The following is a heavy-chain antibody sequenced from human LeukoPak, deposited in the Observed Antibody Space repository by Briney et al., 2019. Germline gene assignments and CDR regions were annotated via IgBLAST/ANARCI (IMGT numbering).Heavy chain of an antibody. CDR3: ARDCSGGSCYFDY. V-gene: IGHV1-69*13. Sequence: ASVKVSCKASGGTFSSYAISWARQAPGQGLEWMGGIIPIFGTANYAQKFQGRVTITADESTSTAYMELSSLRSEDTAVYYCARDCSGGSCYFDYWGQGTLVTVSS. CDR2: IIPIFGTA. D-gene: IGHD2-15*01. CDR1: GGTFSSYA. J-gene: IGHJ4*02.